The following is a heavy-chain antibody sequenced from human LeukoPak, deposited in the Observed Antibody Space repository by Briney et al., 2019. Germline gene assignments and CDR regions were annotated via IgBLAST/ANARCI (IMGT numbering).Heavy chain of an antibody. J-gene: IGHJ6*03. CDR1: GGSISSYY. CDR3: ARVPDSSRLNTKRYYYYYYYMDV. CDR2: IYYSGST. Sequence: PSETLSLTCTVSGGSISSYYWSWIRQPPGKGLEWIGYIYYSGSTNYNPSLKSRVTISVDTSKNQFSLKLSSVTAADTAVYYCARVPDSSRLNTKRYYYYYYYMDVWGKGTTVTVSS. D-gene: IGHD6-13*01. V-gene: IGHV4-59*01.